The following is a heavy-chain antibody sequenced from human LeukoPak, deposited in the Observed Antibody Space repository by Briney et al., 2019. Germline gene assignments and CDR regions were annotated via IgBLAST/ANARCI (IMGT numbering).Heavy chain of an antibody. J-gene: IGHJ4*02. CDR1: GISLSRYW. V-gene: IGHV3-30*02. CDR2: IRYDGSNK. Sequence: GGSLRLSCAASGISLSRYWMSWVRQAPGKGLEWVAFIRYDGSNKYYADSVKGRFTISRDNSKNTLYLQMNSLRAEDTAVYYCAKGSSGWSQWVDYWGQGTLVTVSS. CDR3: AKGSSGWSQWVDY. D-gene: IGHD6-19*01.